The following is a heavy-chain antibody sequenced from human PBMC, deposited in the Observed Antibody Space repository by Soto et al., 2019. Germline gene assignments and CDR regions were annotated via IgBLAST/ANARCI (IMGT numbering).Heavy chain of an antibody. J-gene: IGHJ5*02. CDR3: ARQGRVVIPSTMAKWFDP. D-gene: IGHD2-2*01. Sequence: PSGTLSLTCTVSGGSISYYYWSWIRQPPGKGLEWIGYVYYSGSTNYNPSLKSRVTISVDTSKNQFSLRLSSVTAADTAVYYCARQGRVVIPSTMAKWFDPWGQGTLVTVSS. V-gene: IGHV4-59*08. CDR1: GGSISYYY. CDR2: VYYSGST.